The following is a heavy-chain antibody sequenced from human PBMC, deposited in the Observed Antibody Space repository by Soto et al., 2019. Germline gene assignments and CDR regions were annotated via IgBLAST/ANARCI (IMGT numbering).Heavy chain of an antibody. CDR1: GFTFSSYA. Sequence: GGSLRLSCAASGFTFSSYAMSWVRQAPGKGLEWVSAISGSGGSTYYADSVKGRFTISRDNSKNTLYLQMNSLRAEDTAVYYCAKDFIADLRMITFGGVIGPFDDWGQGTLVTVSS. J-gene: IGHJ4*02. D-gene: IGHD3-16*02. V-gene: IGHV3-23*01. CDR3: AKDFIADLRMITFGGVIGPFDD. CDR2: ISGSGGST.